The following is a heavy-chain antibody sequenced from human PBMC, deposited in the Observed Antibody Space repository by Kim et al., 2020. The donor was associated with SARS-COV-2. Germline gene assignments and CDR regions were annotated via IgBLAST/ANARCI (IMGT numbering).Heavy chain of an antibody. CDR1: GFTFDDYA. CDR2: ITKDGVGT. V-gene: IGHV3-43*02. CDR3: AKGRGGSYSEFDS. Sequence: GGSLRLSCAASGFTFDDYAMHWVRQAPGKGLEWVSLITKDGVGTFYTNSVKGRFTISRDNIKNSLYLQMNSLRTEDTALYYCAKGRGGSYSEFDSWGQGTLVTVSS. J-gene: IGHJ4*02. D-gene: IGHD1-26*01.